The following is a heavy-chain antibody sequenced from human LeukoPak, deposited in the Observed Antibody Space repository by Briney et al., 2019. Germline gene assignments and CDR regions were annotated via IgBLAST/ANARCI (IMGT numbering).Heavy chain of an antibody. CDR1: GNTFSGHN. D-gene: IGHD6-25*01. CDR3: AISIQAAVIPAFDY. Sequence: ASVKVSCKAPGNTFSGHNIHWMRQAPGQGREVMGWINPYRGGTDYARQFQGRVTMTSDTSIRAAYMELSSLVSEDSAAYFCAISIQAAVIPAFDYWGQGTLVTVSS. V-gene: IGHV1-2*02. J-gene: IGHJ4*02. CDR2: INPYRGGT.